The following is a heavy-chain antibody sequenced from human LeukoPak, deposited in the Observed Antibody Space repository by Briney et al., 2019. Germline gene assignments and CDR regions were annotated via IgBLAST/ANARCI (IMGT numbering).Heavy chain of an antibody. J-gene: IGHJ4*02. CDR1: GFTFSSHA. Sequence: GGPLRLSCAASGFTFSSHAMHWVRQAPGKRLEWVAIMSNDGSKKFYADSLKGRFTISRDNSKNTLYLQMNSLRSEDTAVYFCARDGSVLRFLEWLFFLDYWGQGTLVTVSS. CDR3: ARDGSVLRFLEWLFFLDY. D-gene: IGHD3-3*01. V-gene: IGHV3-30*01. CDR2: MSNDGSKK.